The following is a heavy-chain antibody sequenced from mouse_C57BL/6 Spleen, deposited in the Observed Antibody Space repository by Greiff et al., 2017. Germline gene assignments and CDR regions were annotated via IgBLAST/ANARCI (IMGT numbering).Heavy chain of an antibody. Sequence: QVQLQQPGAELVKPGASVKLSCKASGYTFTSYWMHWVKQRPGQGLEWIGMILPNSGSTNYNEKFKSKATLTVDKSSSTAYMQLSSLTSEDSAVYYCARDLDGHDGGAWFAYWGQGTLVTVSA. CDR2: ILPNSGST. D-gene: IGHD1-1*01. CDR3: ARDLDGHDGGAWFAY. V-gene: IGHV1-64*01. J-gene: IGHJ3*01. CDR1: GYTFTSYW.